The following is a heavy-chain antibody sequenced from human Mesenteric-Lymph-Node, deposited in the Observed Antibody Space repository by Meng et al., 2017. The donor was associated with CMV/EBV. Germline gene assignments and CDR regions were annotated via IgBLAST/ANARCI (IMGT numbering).Heavy chain of an antibody. V-gene: IGHV3-30*04. J-gene: IGHJ4*02. CDR3: GKSYYGSGSYYPAPDY. CDR2: IPYDGSSQ. D-gene: IGHD3-10*01. CDR1: GFTFSSYA. Sequence: GESLKISCAASGFTFSSYAMHWVRQAPGKGLEWVAFIPYDGSSQDYANSVKGRFTISRDNSENMIYLQMNSLRAEDSAVYYCGKSYYGSGSYYPAPDYWGQGTLVTVSS.